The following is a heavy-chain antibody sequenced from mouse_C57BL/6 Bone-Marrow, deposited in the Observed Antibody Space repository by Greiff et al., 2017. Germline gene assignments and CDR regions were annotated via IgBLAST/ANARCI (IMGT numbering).Heavy chain of an antibody. CDR1: GYNIKDYY. CDR3: TVVAPLFDY. D-gene: IGHD1-1*01. Sequence: EVQLQQSGAELVRPGASVKLSCTASGYNIKDYYMHWVKQRPEQGLEWIGRIDPEDGDTEYDPKFKGKATMTADTSSNTAYLQLSNQTSGDTAVYYCTVVAPLFDYWGQGTTLTVSS. CDR2: IDPEDGDT. V-gene: IGHV14-1*01. J-gene: IGHJ2*01.